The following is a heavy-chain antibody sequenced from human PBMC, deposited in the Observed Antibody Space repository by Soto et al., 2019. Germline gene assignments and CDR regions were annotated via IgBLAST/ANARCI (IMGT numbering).Heavy chain of an antibody. Sequence: PGGSLRLSCAASGFTFSDYYMSWIRQAPGKGLEWVSYISSSGSTIYYADSVKGRFTISRDNAKNSLYLQMKSLRAEDTAVYYCARDLTCSSTSCFPPLDSWRHGTLLTVSS. D-gene: IGHD2-2*01. J-gene: IGHJ5*01. CDR3: ARDLTCSSTSCFPPLDS. CDR1: GFTFSDYY. V-gene: IGHV3-11*01. CDR2: ISSSGSTI.